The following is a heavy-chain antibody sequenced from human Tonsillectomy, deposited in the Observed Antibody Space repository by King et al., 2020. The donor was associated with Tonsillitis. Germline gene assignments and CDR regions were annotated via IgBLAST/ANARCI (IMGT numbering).Heavy chain of an antibody. D-gene: IGHD4-23*01. CDR3: AGANTVAKY. CDR2: ISGSGGTT. CDR1: GFTFSSYA. Sequence: VQLVESGGGLVQPGGSLRLSCAASGFTFSSYAMSWVRQSPGKGLDWVSAISGSGGTTDYADSVKGRFTISRDNSKNTLYLQMNSLRADDTAVYYCAGANTVAKYWGQGTLVTVSS. V-gene: IGHV3-23*04. J-gene: IGHJ4*02.